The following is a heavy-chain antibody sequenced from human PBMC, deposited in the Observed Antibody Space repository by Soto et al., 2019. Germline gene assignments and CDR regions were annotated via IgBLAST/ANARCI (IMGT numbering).Heavy chain of an antibody. V-gene: IGHV3-23*01. Sequence: EVHLLESGGGLVQPGGSLRLSCAASGSTFSNYAMNWVRQAPGKGLEWVSGISGGGDSTYYADSVKGRFIISRDNSKNTLFLQVNTLRAEDTAVYYCAKDQVPVYYYDSRGTFDYWGQGTLVTVSS. J-gene: IGHJ4*02. CDR2: ISGGGDST. CDR1: GSTFSNYA. D-gene: IGHD3-22*01. CDR3: AKDQVPVYYYDSRGTFDY.